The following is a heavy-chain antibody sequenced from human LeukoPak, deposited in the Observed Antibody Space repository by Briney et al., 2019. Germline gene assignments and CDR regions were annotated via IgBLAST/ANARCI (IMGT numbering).Heavy chain of an antibody. CDR1: EFTFSSYD. CDR2: IDTAGNA. CDR3: ARAKMPGIQAAGRVNYFDS. J-gene: IGHJ4*02. Sequence: GGSLRLSCAASEFTFSSYDMHWVRQATGKGLEWVSTIDTAGNAWYPDSVKGRFTISRENAKNSLNLQMNSLRVGDTAVYYCARAKMPGIQAAGRVNYFDSWGQGTLVTVSA. D-gene: IGHD6-13*01. V-gene: IGHV3-13*01.